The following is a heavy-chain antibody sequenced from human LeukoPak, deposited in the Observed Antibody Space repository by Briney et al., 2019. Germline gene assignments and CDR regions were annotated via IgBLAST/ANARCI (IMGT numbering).Heavy chain of an antibody. D-gene: IGHD4-23*01. CDR3: AKGLGGGNSYFDAFDI. Sequence: GGSLRLSCAASGFTFDDYAMHWVRQAPGKGLEWVSGISWNSGSIGYADSVKGRFTISRDNAKNSLCLQMNSLRAEDTALYYCAKGLGGGNSYFDAFDIWGQGTMVTVSS. CDR2: ISWNSGSI. J-gene: IGHJ3*02. V-gene: IGHV3-9*01. CDR1: GFTFDDYA.